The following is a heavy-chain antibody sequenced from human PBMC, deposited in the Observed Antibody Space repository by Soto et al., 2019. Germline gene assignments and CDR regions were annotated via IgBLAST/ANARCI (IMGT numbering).Heavy chain of an antibody. D-gene: IGHD2-21*01. CDR1: GFTVSSSY. V-gene: IGHV3-66*01. CDR2: IYRGSST. J-gene: IGHJ6*03. CDR3: ARDRGNGDTRWYYYMDV. Sequence: EVQLVESGGGLVQPGGSLRLSCAASGFTVSSSYMSWVRQAPGKGLEWVSVIYRGSSTYYADSVMGRFTISRDNSKNTLYLQMNSLRAEDTAVYYCARDRGNGDTRWYYYMDVWGKGTTVTVSS.